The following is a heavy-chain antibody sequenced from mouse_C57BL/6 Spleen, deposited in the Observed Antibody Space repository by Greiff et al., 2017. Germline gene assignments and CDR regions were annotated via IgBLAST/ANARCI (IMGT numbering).Heavy chain of an antibody. CDR1: GYTFTDYN. Sequence: EVQLQQSGPELVKPGASVKIPCKASGYTFTDYNMDWVKQSHGKSLEWIGDINPNNGGTIYNQKFKGKATLTVDKSSSTAHMELRSLTSEDTAVYYCARKLRYFEVWGTGTTVTVSS. D-gene: IGHD1-1*01. CDR3: ARKLRYFEV. J-gene: IGHJ1*03. V-gene: IGHV1-18*01. CDR2: INPNNGGT.